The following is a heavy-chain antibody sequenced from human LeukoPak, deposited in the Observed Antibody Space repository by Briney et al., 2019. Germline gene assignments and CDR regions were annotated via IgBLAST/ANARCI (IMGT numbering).Heavy chain of an antibody. D-gene: IGHD1-20*01. CDR2: ISSSSSYI. CDR1: GFTFSSYS. Sequence: GGSLRLSCAASGFTFSSYSMNWVRQAPGKGLEWVSSISSSSSYIYYADSVKGRFTISRDNAKNSLYLQMNSLRAEDTAVYYCARSRYNWSDGDDAFDIWGQGTMVTVSS. CDR3: ARSRYNWSDGDDAFDI. V-gene: IGHV3-21*01. J-gene: IGHJ3*02.